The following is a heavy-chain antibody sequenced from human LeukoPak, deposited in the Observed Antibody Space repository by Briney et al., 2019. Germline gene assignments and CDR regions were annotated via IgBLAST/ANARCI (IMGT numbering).Heavy chain of an antibody. CDR2: IIPILGIA. J-gene: IGHJ6*02. Sequence: GSSVKVSCKASGGTFSSYTISWVRQAPGQGLEWMGRIIPILGIANYEQKFQGRVTITADKSTSTAYMELSSLRSEDTAVYYCARDPLYDSSGYYYYYYGMDVWGQGTTVTVSS. V-gene: IGHV1-69*04. D-gene: IGHD3-22*01. CDR3: ARDPLYDSSGYYYYYYGMDV. CDR1: GGTFSSYT.